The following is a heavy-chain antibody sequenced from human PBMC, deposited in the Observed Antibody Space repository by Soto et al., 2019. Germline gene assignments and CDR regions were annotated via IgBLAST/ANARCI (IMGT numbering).Heavy chain of an antibody. V-gene: IGHV3-74*02. Sequence: EVQLVESGGGVVQPGGSLRLSCAASGFSFSTWMHWVRQAPGKGLVWLSRIKSDGSSITYEDSVKGRLIVPRDNPKNTVYVQINSVTAEDAAVYYCTRWASGYGNFDYWGQGVLLTVS. J-gene: IGHJ4*02. CDR3: TRWASGYGNFDY. CDR1: GFSFSTW. D-gene: IGHD5-12*01. CDR2: IKSDGSSI.